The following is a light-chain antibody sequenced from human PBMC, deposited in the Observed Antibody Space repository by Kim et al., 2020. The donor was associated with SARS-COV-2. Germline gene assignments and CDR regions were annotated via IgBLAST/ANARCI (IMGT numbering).Light chain of an antibody. J-gene: IGKJ2*01. V-gene: IGKV1-39*01. CDR1: QYISNH. CDR2: TAT. CDR3: QQGYRTPVT. Sequence: DIQMTQSPSSLSASVGDRVTITCRASQYISNHLNWYQHKPGKGPELLIYTATSLQSGVPTRFSGGGSGTDFTLTISSLQPEDFATYYCQQGYRTPVTFSQGTKLEI.